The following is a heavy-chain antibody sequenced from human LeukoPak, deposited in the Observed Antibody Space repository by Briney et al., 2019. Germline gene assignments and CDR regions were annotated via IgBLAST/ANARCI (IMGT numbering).Heavy chain of an antibody. V-gene: IGHV4-59*11. CDR3: ARRALGLTGAPLDS. D-gene: IGHD7-27*01. J-gene: IGHJ4*02. CDR1: GGSISSHY. CDR2: SYYSGST. Sequence: PSETLSLTCTVSGGSISSHYWSWIRQPPGKGLEWIGYSYYSGSTNYIPSLKSRVTMSADTFKNQIYLNLTSVTAADTAVYYCARRALGLTGAPLDSWGQGTLVTVSS.